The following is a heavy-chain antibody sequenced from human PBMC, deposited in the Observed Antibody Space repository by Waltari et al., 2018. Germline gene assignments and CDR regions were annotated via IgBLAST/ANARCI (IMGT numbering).Heavy chain of an antibody. CDR3: ARGTYYYDL. CDR2: IWYDGSNK. D-gene: IGHD3-22*01. J-gene: IGHJ4*02. Sequence: QVQLVESGGGVVQPGRSLRLSCAASGFTFSSYGMHWVRQAQGKGLEWVAVIWYDGSNKYYADSVKGRFTISRDNSKNTLYLQMNSLRAEDTAVYYCARGTYYYDLWGQGTLVTVSS. V-gene: IGHV3-33*01. CDR1: GFTFSSYG.